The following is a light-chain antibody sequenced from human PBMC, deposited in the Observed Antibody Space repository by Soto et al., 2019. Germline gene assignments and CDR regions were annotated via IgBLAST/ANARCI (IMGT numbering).Light chain of an antibody. J-gene: IGLJ2*01. CDR3: QTWGTGTHVV. V-gene: IGLV4-69*01. CDR2: LNSDGSH. CDR1: SGHSSYA. Sequence: QPVLTQSPSASASLGASVNLTCTLSSGHSSYAIAWHQQQPEKGPRYLMKLNSDGSHRKGDGIPDRFSGSSSGAERYLTISSLQSEDEADYYCQTWGTGTHVVFGGGTKLTVL.